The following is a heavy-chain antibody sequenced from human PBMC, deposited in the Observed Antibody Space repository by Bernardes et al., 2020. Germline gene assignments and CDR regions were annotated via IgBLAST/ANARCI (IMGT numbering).Heavy chain of an antibody. V-gene: IGHV4-59*01. CDR3: ARAVWYYDILTGFDY. Sequence: SETLSLTCTVSGGSISSYYWSWIRQPPGKGLEWIGYIYYSGSTNYNPSLKSRVTISVDTSKNQFSLKLSSVTAADTAVYYCARAVWYYDILTGFDYWGQGTLVTVSS. CDR1: GGSISSYY. D-gene: IGHD3-9*01. CDR2: IYYSGST. J-gene: IGHJ4*02.